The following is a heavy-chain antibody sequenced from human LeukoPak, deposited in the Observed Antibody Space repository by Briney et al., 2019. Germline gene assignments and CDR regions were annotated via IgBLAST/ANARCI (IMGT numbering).Heavy chain of an antibody. CDR1: GSTFSNAW. V-gene: IGHV3-15*01. Sequence: GGSLRLSCAASGSTFSNAWMSWVRQAPGKGLEWVGRIKSKTDGGTTDYAAPVKGRFTISRDDSKNTLYLQMNSLKTEDTAVYYCTTLSGLTVTSYYFDYWGQGTLVTVS. CDR2: IKSKTDGGTT. J-gene: IGHJ4*02. D-gene: IGHD4-17*01. CDR3: TTLSGLTVTSYYFDY.